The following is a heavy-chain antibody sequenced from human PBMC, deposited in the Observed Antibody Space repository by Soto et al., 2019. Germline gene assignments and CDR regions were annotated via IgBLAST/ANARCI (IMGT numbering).Heavy chain of an antibody. D-gene: IGHD5-12*01. CDR1: GGSFSGYY. J-gene: IGHJ4*02. V-gene: IGHV4-34*01. CDR3: ARRIVATETFDY. Sequence: PSETLSLTCAVYGGSFSGYYWALVRQPPGKGLEWIASIHYGGNAYYSPSLTTRATISRDTSRNRVSLTVTSVTAADTAVYYCARRIVATETFDYWGQGTLVTVSS. CDR2: IHYGGNA.